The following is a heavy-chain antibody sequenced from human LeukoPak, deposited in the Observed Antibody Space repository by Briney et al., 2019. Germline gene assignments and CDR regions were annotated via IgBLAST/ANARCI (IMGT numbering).Heavy chain of an antibody. CDR3: AKGEVVPAAIYGMDV. D-gene: IGHD2-2*02. V-gene: IGHV3-23*01. CDR2: IKGSGDST. J-gene: IGHJ6*02. CDR1: GFTFSKYV. Sequence: GGSLRLSCVVSGFTFSKYVMTWVRQAPGKGPEWVSLIKGSGDSTYYADSVRGRFTISRDNSKNTLYLQMNSLRGEDTAVYYCAKGEVVPAAIYGMDVWGQGTTVTVS.